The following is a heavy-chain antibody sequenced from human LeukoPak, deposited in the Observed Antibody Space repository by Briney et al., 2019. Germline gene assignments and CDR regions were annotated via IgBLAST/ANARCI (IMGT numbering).Heavy chain of an antibody. CDR1: GGSFSGYY. V-gene: IGHV4-34*01. CDR3: ARVGDGGSGSPFDY. J-gene: IGHJ4*02. CDR2: INHSGST. Sequence: SETLSLTCTVYGGSFSGYYWSWIRQPPGKGLEWIGEINHSGSTNYNPSLKSRVTISVDTSKNQFSLKLSSVTAADTAVYYCARVGDGGSGSPFDYWGQGTLVTVSS. D-gene: IGHD3-10*01.